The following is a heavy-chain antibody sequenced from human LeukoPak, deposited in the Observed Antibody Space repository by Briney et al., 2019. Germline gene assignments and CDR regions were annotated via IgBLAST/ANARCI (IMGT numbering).Heavy chain of an antibody. Sequence: PSETLSLTCTVSGGSISSGDYYWSWIRQPPGKGLEWIGYIYYSGSTYYNPSLKSRVTISVDTSKNQLSLKLSSVTAADTAVYYCVLTKGSSWDYYYFYPMDVWGQGTTVTVSS. V-gene: IGHV4-30-4*01. CDR2: IYYSGST. CDR1: GGSISSGDYY. CDR3: VLTKGSSWDYYYFYPMDV. D-gene: IGHD6-13*01. J-gene: IGHJ6*02.